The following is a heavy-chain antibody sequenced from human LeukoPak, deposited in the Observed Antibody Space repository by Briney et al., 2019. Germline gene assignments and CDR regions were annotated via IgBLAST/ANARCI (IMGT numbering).Heavy chain of an antibody. CDR2: INHSGST. D-gene: IGHD3-22*01. Sequence: PSETLSLTCAVYGGSFSGYYWSWIRQPPGKGLEWIGEINHSGSTNYNPSLKSRVTISVDTSKSQFSLKLSSVTAADTAVYYCARGFAYYDSSGYPYYFDYWGQGTLVTVSS. J-gene: IGHJ4*02. V-gene: IGHV4-34*01. CDR3: ARGFAYYDSSGYPYYFDY. CDR1: GGSFSGYY.